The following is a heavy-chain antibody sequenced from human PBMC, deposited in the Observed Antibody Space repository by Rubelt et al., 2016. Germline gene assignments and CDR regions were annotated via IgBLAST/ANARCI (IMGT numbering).Heavy chain of an antibody. D-gene: IGHD2-2*02. CDR2: INPNSGGT. J-gene: IGHJ6*02. CDR3: ARVGCTSCYSYYYYGMDV. Sequence: MHWVRQAPGQGLEWMGRINPNSGGTNYAQKFQGRVTMTRDTSISTAYMELSRLRSDDTAVYYCARVGCTSCYSYYYYGMDVWGQGTTVTVSS. V-gene: IGHV1-2*06.